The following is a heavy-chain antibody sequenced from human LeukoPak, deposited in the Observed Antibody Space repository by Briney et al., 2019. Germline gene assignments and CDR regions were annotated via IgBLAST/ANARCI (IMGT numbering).Heavy chain of an antibody. V-gene: IGHV1-69*13. D-gene: IGHD3-3*01. J-gene: IGHJ5*02. Sequence: ASVKVSCKASGGTFRDYPLSWVRQAPGQGLEWMGGIIPIFGTANYAQKFQGRVTITADESTSTAYMELSSLRSEDTAVYYCASLEAAFDPWGQGTLVTVSS. CDR2: IIPIFGTA. CDR3: ASLEAAFDP. CDR1: GGTFRDYP.